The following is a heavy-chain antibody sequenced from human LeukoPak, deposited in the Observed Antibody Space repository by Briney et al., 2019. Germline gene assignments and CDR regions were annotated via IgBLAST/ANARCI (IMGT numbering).Heavy chain of an antibody. CDR3: ASGPLSSSWYLDP. V-gene: IGHV4-39*01. CDR2: IYYSGST. CDR1: GGSISSSSYY. D-gene: IGHD6-13*01. J-gene: IGHJ5*02. Sequence: SETLSLTCTVSGGSISSSSYYWGWIRQPPGKGLEWIGSIYYSGSTYYNPSLKSRVTISVDTSKNQFSLKLSSVTAADTAVYYCASGPLSSSWYLDPWGQGTLVTVSS.